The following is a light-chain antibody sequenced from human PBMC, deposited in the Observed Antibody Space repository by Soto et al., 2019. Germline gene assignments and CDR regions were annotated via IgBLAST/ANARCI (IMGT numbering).Light chain of an antibody. CDR2: KAS. CDR1: QSINNW. CDR3: QQYDTYWT. V-gene: IGKV1-5*03. Sequence: DIQMTQSPSTLSASVGDRVTITCRASQSINNWVAWYQQKPGKAPKLLIYKASNLDIGVPSRFSGSGSGTEFTLPISSLQPDEFATYYCQQYDTYWTFGQGTKVQIK. J-gene: IGKJ1*01.